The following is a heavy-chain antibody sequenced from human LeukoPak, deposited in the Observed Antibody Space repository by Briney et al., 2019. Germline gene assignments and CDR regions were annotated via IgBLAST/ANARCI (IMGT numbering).Heavy chain of an antibody. Sequence: GGSLRLSCAASGFTFSSYSMNWVRQAPGKGLEWVSSLSSSSSYIYYADSVKGRFTISRGNAKNSLYLQMNSLRAEDTAVYYCARAHYYDSSGYYYDVTWGQGTLVTVSS. D-gene: IGHD3-22*01. V-gene: IGHV3-21*01. CDR3: ARAHYYDSSGYYYDVT. CDR1: GFTFSSYS. J-gene: IGHJ5*02. CDR2: LSSSSSYI.